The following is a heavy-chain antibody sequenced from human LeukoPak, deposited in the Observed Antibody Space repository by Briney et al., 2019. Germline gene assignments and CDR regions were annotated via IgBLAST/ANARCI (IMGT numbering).Heavy chain of an antibody. CDR3: ARYSEVYYYVDV. D-gene: IGHD2-21*01. Sequence: GGSLRLSCAASGFTFDTYNFNWVRQAPGKGLEWVATIRSYSSYIHYGDSVKGRFTISRDDAERSVYLQMDNERVEDTAVYFCARYSEVYYYVDVWGTGTTVTVSS. CDR1: GFTFDTYN. CDR2: IRSYSSYI. V-gene: IGHV3-21*01. J-gene: IGHJ6*03.